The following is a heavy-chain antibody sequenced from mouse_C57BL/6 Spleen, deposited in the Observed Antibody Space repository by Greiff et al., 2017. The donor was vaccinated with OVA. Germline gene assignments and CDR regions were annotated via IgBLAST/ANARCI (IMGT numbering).Heavy chain of an antibody. CDR3: ARELGLYWYFDV. CDR1: GYTFTSYW. D-gene: IGHD4-1*01. V-gene: IGHV1-52*01. Sequence: QVQLQQPGAELVRPGSSVKLSCKASGYTFTSYWMHWVKQRPIQGLEWIGNIDPSDSETHYNQKFKDKATLTVDTSSSTAYMQLSSLTSDDSAVYYCARELGLYWYFDVWGTGTTVTVSS. CDR2: IDPSDSET. J-gene: IGHJ1*03.